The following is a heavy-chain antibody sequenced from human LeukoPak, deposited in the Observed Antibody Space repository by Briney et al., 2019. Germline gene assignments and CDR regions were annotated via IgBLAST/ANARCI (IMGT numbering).Heavy chain of an antibody. CDR2: IYHSGST. CDR1: GGSISSGGYS. J-gene: IGHJ4*02. D-gene: IGHD3-10*01. Sequence: SETLSLTCAVSGGSISSGGYSWSWIRQPPGKGLEWIGYIYHSGSTYYNPSLKSQVTISVDRSKNQFSLKLSSVTAADTAVYYCARGKVRGVRYFDYWGQGTLVTVSS. V-gene: IGHV4-30-2*01. CDR3: ARGKVRGVRYFDY.